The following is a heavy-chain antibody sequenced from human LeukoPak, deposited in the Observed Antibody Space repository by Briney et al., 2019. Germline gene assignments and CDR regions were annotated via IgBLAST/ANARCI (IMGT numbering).Heavy chain of an antibody. D-gene: IGHD3-10*01. Sequence: GGSLRLSCAASGFTFSDHYMSWIRQAPGKGLEWLSYISTSGSYTTYADSVKGRFTISRDNAKNSLYLQMNSLRAEDTAVYYCASPVSGFRGQGTLVTVS. CDR2: ISTSGSYT. J-gene: IGHJ4*02. V-gene: IGHV3-11*06. CDR3: ASPVSGF. CDR1: GFTFSDHY.